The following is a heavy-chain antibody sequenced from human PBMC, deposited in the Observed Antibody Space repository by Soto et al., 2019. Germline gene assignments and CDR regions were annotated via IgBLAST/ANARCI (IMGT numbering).Heavy chain of an antibody. CDR3: ARYRDTYNSGSSFDS. CDR2: IYYSGST. J-gene: IGHJ5*01. CDR1: GGSISSNSYY. V-gene: IGHV4-39*01. Sequence: SETLSLTCTVSGGSISSNSYYWGWIRQPPGRGLEWIGAIYYSGSTYYNPSLKSRVTISIDTSKSQFSLKLTSVTAADTAVYYCARYRDTYNSGSSFDSWGQGTLVTVSS. D-gene: IGHD2-15*01.